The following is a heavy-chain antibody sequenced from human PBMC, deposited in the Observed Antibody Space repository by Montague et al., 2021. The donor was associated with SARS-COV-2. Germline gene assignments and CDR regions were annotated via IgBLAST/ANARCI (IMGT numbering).Heavy chain of an antibody. J-gene: IGHJ4*02. CDR3: ARSTVGTSHFDY. V-gene: IGHV4-39*01. CDR2: VLSSGST. D-gene: IGHD1-26*01. Sequence: SETLSLTCTVSDGSIFSNSFYWGWIRQSPGQGLERIGNVLSSGSTFYNPSLRSRVTMSEDMSKNQFSLKLMSVTAADTAVYYCARSTVGTSHFDYWGQGTLVTVSS. CDR1: DGSIFSNSFY.